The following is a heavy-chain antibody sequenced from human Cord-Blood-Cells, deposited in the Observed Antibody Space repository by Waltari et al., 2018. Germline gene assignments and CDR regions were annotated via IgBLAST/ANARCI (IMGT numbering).Heavy chain of an antibody. D-gene: IGHD3-10*01. CDR3: ASYGSGSYYNGNFDY. CDR2: ISYSGST. J-gene: IGHJ4*02. Sequence: QLQLQEPGPGLVKPSETLSLTCTVSGGSISSSSYYWGWIRQPPGKGREWIGSISYSGSTSSNPYLKRRVTISVDTSKNQFSLKLSSVTAADTAVYYCASYGSGSYYNGNFDYWGQGTLVTVSS. CDR1: GGSISSSSYY. V-gene: IGHV4-39*01.